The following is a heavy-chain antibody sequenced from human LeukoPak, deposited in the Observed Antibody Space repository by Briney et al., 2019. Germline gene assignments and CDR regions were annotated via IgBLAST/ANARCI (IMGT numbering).Heavy chain of an antibody. CDR3: ARLPNYYDSSGYQYYDYYMDV. CDR1: GITFSSYW. D-gene: IGHD3-22*01. CDR2: IKQDGSEE. J-gene: IGHJ6*03. Sequence: GGSLRLSCEASGITFSSYWMSWVRQAPGKGLEWVANIKQDGSEEYYVDSVKGRFTISRDNAKNSLYLQMNSLRAEDTAVYYCARLPNYYDSSGYQYYDYYMDVWGKGTTVTVSS. V-gene: IGHV3-7*01.